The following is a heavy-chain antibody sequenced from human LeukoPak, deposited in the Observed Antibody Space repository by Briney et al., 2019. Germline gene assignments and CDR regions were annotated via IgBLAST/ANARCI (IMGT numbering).Heavy chain of an antibody. J-gene: IGHJ4*02. V-gene: IGHV3-30*02. Sequence: PGGSLRLSCAASGFTFSNYAMHWVRQAPGKGLEWVTFIRYDGSNKYYAESVKGRFTISRDNSKNTLYLQMNSLSAEDTAVYYCAKAIHSSSSGVVDYWGQGTLVTVSS. CDR3: AKAIHSSSSGVVDY. CDR2: IRYDGSNK. CDR1: GFTFSNYA. D-gene: IGHD6-6*01.